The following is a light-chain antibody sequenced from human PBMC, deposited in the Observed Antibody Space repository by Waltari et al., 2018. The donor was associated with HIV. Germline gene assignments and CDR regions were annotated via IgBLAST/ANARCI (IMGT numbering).Light chain of an antibody. CDR1: TSNIGRND. CDR3: VAWDDSLRGVV. CDR2: RNN. V-gene: IGLV1-47*01. J-gene: IGLJ2*01. Sequence: SVLTQPPSASGTPGQRVTISCSGSTSNIGRNDVSWYQHLPGAAPKLLIHRNNQRPSGVPDRFSGSTSGTSASLAISGLRSEDEADYYCVAWDDSLRGVVFGGGTKVAAL.